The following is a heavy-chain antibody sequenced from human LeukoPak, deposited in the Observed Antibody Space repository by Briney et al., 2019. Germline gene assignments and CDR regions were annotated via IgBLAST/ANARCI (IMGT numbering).Heavy chain of an antibody. D-gene: IGHD6-25*01. CDR3: ARVERFYYYYYMDV. J-gene: IGHJ6*03. CDR2: IYYSGST. V-gene: IGHV4-39*01. Sequence: SETLSLTCTVSGGSISSSSYYWSWIRQPPGKGLEWIGSIYYSGSTYYNPSLKSRVTISVDTSKNQFSLKLSSVTAADTAVYYCARVERFYYYYYMDVWGKGTTVTVSS. CDR1: GGSISSSSYY.